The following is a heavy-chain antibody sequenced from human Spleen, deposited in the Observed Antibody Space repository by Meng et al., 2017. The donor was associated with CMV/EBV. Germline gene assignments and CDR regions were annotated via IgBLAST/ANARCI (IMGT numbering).Heavy chain of an antibody. CDR3: ASSLTMVVTGFFDY. J-gene: IGHJ4*02. V-gene: IGHV5-51*01. CDR2: IYPGDSDT. Sequence: KGSGYSFTSYWIGWVRQMPGKGLEWMGIIYPGDSDTRYSPSFQGQVTISADKSISTAYLQWSSLKASDTAMYYCASSLTMVVTGFFDYWGQGTLVTVSS. CDR1: GYSFTSYW. D-gene: IGHD4-23*01.